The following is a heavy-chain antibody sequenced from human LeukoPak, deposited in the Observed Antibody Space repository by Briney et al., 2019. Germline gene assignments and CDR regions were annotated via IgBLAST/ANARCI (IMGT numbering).Heavy chain of an antibody. V-gene: IGHV4-39*01. CDR1: GGSISSSSYY. D-gene: IGHD3-3*01. J-gene: IGHJ5*02. Sequence: SETLSLTCTVSGGSISSSSYYWGWIRQPPGKGLEWIGSIYYSGSTYYNPSLKSRVTISVDTPKNQFSLKLSSLTAADTAVYYCARTITILNWFDPWGQGTLVTVSS. CDR3: ARTITILNWFDP. CDR2: IYYSGST.